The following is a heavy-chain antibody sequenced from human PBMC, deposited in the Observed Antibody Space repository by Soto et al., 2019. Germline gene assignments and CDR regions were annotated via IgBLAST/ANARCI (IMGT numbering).Heavy chain of an antibody. CDR3: ARVAQGDPLISDYGMDV. D-gene: IGHD2-21*02. Sequence: GGSLRLSCAASGFPFSSYGMHWVRQAPGKGLEWVAVISYDGGIKYYRGSVKGRFTVPRDNSNNTVYLQMNSLRAEDTAVYYCARVAQGDPLISDYGMDVWGQGTTVTVSS. CDR1: GFPFSSYG. V-gene: IGHV3-30*03. J-gene: IGHJ6*02. CDR2: ISYDGGIK.